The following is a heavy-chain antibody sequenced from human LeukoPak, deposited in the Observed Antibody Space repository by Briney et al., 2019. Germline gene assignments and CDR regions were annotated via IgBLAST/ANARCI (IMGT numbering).Heavy chain of an antibody. Sequence: GRSLRLSCAASGFTFSSYAMHWVRQAPGKGLEWVAVISYDGSNKYYADSVKGRFTISRDNSKNTLYLQMNSLRAEDTAVYYCARDHWFGESPHYYYGMDVWGQGTTVTVSS. V-gene: IGHV3-30-3*01. J-gene: IGHJ6*02. CDR1: GFTFSSYA. D-gene: IGHD3-10*01. CDR3: ARDHWFGESPHYYYGMDV. CDR2: ISYDGSNK.